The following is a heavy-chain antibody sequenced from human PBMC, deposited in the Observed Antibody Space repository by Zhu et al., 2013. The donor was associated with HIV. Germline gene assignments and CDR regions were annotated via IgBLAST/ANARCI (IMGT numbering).Heavy chain of an antibody. D-gene: IGHD6-19*01. Sequence: QVQLVQSGAEVKKPGSSVKVSCKASGGTFSSYAISWVRQAPGQGLEWMGWIIPIFGIANYAQKFQGRVTITADESTSTAYMELSSLRSEDTAVYYCARAEGSVAGTGLYYYYYMDVWGKGTRSPSP. CDR3: ARAEGSVAGTGLYYYYYMDV. V-gene: IGHV1-69*12. CDR1: GGTFSSYA. CDR2: IIPIFGIA. J-gene: IGHJ6*03.